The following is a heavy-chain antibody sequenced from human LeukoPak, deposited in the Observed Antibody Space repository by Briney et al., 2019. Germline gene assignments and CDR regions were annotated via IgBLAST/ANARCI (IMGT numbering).Heavy chain of an antibody. CDR1: GYTFTSYG. CDR2: ISAYNGNT. D-gene: IGHD2-2*02. Sequence: ASVKVSCKASGYTFTSYGISWVRQAPGQGLEWMGWISAYNGNTNYAQKLQGRVTMTTDTSTSTAYMELRSLRSDDTAVYYCARECSSTSCYKRLYYYYMDAWGKGTTVTVSS. CDR3: ARECSSTSCYKRLYYYYMDA. J-gene: IGHJ6*03. V-gene: IGHV1-18*01.